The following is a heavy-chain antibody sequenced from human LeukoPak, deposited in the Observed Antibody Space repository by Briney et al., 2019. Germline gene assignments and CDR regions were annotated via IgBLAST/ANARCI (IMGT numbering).Heavy chain of an antibody. CDR1: GFTFSSYA. CDR3: ATLGVDTAMVTETNDY. J-gene: IGHJ4*02. D-gene: IGHD5-18*01. CDR2: ISGSGGST. Sequence: GGSLRLSCAASGFTFSSYAMSWVRQAPGKGLEWVSAISGSGGSTYYADSVKGRFTISRDNSKNTLYLQMNSLRAEDTAVYYCATLGVDTAMVTETNDYWGQGTLVTVSS. V-gene: IGHV3-23*01.